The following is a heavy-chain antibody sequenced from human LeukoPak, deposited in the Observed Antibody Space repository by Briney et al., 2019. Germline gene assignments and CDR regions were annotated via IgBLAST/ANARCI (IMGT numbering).Heavy chain of an antibody. J-gene: IGHJ4*02. CDR3: ARDGVNYYDISGYDI. CDR1: GGSFNTYY. Sequence: SETLSLTCTVSGGSFNTYYWSWIRQPPGKGLEWLGYIYYSGSTNYNPSLKSRVTISVDTSKNRFSLKLSSVTAADTAVYYCARDGVNYYDISGYDIWGRGTLVTVSS. D-gene: IGHD3-22*01. CDR2: IYYSGST. V-gene: IGHV4-59*01.